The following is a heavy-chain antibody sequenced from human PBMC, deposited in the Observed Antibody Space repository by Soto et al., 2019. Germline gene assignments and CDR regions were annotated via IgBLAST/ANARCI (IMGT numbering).Heavy chain of an antibody. CDR3: TREGGNYGGNSYYGMDG. Sequence: GGSLRLSCTASGFTFGDYAMSWVRQAPGKGLEWVGFIRSKAYGGTTEYAASVKGRFTISRDDSKSIAYLQMNSLKTEDTAVYYCTREGGNYGGNSYYGMDGWGQGTTLKVSS. D-gene: IGHD4-17*01. CDR1: GFTFGDYA. V-gene: IGHV3-49*04. CDR2: IRSKAYGGTT. J-gene: IGHJ6*02.